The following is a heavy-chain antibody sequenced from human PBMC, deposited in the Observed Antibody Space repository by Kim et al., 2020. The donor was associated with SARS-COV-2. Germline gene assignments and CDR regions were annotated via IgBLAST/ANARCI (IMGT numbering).Heavy chain of an antibody. CDR3: ARHVDGSSLLDP. V-gene: IGHV4-39*01. Sequence: SETLSLTCTVSGGSIASSTYYWGWIRQPPGKGLEWIVSIHYSGNTYYKPSLKSRVTISIDTSKNQFSLKLTSVTAADTAVYYCARHVDGSSLLDPWGQGSLVTVSS. J-gene: IGHJ5*02. CDR2: IHYSGNT. D-gene: IGHD2-15*01. CDR1: GGSIASSTYY.